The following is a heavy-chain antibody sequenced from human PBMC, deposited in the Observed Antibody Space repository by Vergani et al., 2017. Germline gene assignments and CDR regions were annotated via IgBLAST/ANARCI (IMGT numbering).Heavy chain of an antibody. D-gene: IGHD4-11*01. J-gene: IGHJ6*03. CDR3: ARVNTETNGHRYYYYYMDV. V-gene: IGHV4-34*01. CDR1: GGSFTSYH. Sequence: QVQLLQWGGGLLKPSETLSLTCVVNGGSFTSYHWTWIRQSPGAGLEWVGDIDHTGRPDYNPSLKRQLTMSVDKYRNQFSVTLNSVTATDTAIYFCARVNTETNGHRYYYYYMDVWGQGTAVTVS. CDR2: IDHTGRP.